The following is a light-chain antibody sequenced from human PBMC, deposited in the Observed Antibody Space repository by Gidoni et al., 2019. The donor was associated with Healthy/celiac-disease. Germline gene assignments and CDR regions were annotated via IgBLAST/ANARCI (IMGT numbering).Light chain of an antibody. V-gene: IGKV4-1*01. Sequence: DIAMTQSPDSLAVSLGERATINCKSSQSVLYSSNNKNYLAWYQQKPGQPPKLLIYWASTREAGVPDRFSGSGSGTDFTLTISSLQAEDVAVYYCQQYYSTPLTFGGGTQVEIK. CDR2: WAS. CDR1: QSVLYSSNNKNY. CDR3: QQYYSTPLT. J-gene: IGKJ4*01.